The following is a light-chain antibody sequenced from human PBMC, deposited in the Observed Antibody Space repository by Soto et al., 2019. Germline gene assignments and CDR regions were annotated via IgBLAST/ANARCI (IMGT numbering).Light chain of an antibody. J-gene: IGLJ2*01. V-gene: IGLV2-8*01. Sequence: QSALTQPPSAAGSPGQSVTISCTGTSSDVGGYNYVSWYQQHPGKAPKLMIYKVSKRPSGVPDRFSGSKSGNTASLPVDGLQAEDESDYYCSSYAGSNNLVFGGGTKLPVL. CDR1: SSDVGGYNY. CDR2: KVS. CDR3: SSYAGSNNLV.